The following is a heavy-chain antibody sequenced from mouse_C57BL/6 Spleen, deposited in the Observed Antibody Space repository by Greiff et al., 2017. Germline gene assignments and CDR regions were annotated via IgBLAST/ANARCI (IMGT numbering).Heavy chain of an antibody. Sequence: EVQLQQSGAELVRPGASVKLSCTASGFNIKDYYMHWVKQRPEQGLEWIGRLDPEDGDTEYAPKFQGKATMTADTSSNTAYLQLSSLTSEDTAVYSCTTRYYGSSGGFAYWGQGTLVTVSA. CDR1: GFNIKDYY. CDR3: TTRYYGSSGGFAY. V-gene: IGHV14-1*01. D-gene: IGHD1-1*01. CDR2: LDPEDGDT. J-gene: IGHJ3*01.